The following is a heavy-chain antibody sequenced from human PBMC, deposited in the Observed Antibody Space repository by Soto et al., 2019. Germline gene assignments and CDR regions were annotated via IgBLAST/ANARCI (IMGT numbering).Heavy chain of an antibody. J-gene: IGHJ4*02. Sequence: GGSLRLSCAASGFTFDDYAMHWVRQAPGKGLEWVSGISWNSGSIGYADSVKGRFTISRDNAKNSLYLQMNSLRAEDTALYYCAKGGEDGVEWDILFDYWGQGTLVTVSS. CDR2: ISWNSGSI. CDR1: GFTFDDYA. CDR3: AKGGEDGVEWDILFDY. D-gene: IGHD1-26*01. V-gene: IGHV3-9*01.